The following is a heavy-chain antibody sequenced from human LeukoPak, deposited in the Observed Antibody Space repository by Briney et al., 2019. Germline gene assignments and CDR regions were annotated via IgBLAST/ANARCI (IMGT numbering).Heavy chain of an antibody. CDR2: IYSSGST. CDR1: GYYISSGHW. J-gene: IGHJ4*02. V-gene: IGHV4-28*01. CDR3: ARKSRDGYLFDF. D-gene: IGHD5-24*01. Sequence: SDTLSLTCTVSGYYISSGHWWGWIRQPPGKGLEWIGYIYSSGSTYYNPSLKSRVTMSVDTSKNQFSLKVSSVTAVDTAVYYCARKSRDGYLFDFWGQGTLVTVSS.